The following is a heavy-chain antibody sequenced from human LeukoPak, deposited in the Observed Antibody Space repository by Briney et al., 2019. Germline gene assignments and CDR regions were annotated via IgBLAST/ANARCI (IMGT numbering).Heavy chain of an antibody. CDR2: ISGSGGST. J-gene: IGHJ5*02. D-gene: IGHD3-16*01. CDR3: ARDRGWGSAFIKYNWFDP. V-gene: IGHV3-23*01. CDR1: GFTFSSYA. Sequence: GGSLRLSCAASGFTFSSYAMSWVRQAPGKGLEWVSAISGSGGSTYYADSVKGRFTISRDNAKNTLYLQMNSLRAEDTAVYYCARDRGWGSAFIKYNWFDPWGQGTLVTVSS.